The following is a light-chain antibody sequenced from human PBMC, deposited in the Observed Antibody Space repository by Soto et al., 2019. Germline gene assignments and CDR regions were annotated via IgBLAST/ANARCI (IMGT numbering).Light chain of an antibody. V-gene: IGKV3-15*01. Sequence: EIVLTQSPGTLSLSPGERATLSCMASQSVSSNLAWYQQKPGQAPRLLIYGASTRATGIPARFSGSGSGTEFTLTISSLQSEDFAVYYCQQYNNWLRGTFGQGTKVDIK. CDR3: QQYNNWLRGT. J-gene: IGKJ1*01. CDR2: GAS. CDR1: QSVSSN.